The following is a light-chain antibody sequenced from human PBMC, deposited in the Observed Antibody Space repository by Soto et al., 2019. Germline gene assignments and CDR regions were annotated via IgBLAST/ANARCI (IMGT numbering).Light chain of an antibody. V-gene: IGLV3-21*02. Sequence: SYELTQPPSVSVAPGQTARITCGGNNIGSKSVHWYQQKPGQAPVLVVYDDSDRPSGIPERFSGSNSGNTATLTISRVEVGDEADYYCQVWDSCSDHYVFCTVPTLTVL. CDR1: NIGSKS. CDR3: QVWDSCSDHYV. CDR2: DDS. J-gene: IGLJ1*01.